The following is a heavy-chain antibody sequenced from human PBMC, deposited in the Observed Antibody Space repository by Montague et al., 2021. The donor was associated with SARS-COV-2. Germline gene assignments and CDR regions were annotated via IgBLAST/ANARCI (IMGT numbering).Heavy chain of an antibody. CDR2: LYTSGST. Sequence: TLSLTCTVSGGSISSSSYYWTWIRQPAGKGLEWIGRLYTSGSTAYNPSLKSRVTMSVDTSKNQFSLNVTSVTAADTAIYYCARESGYSSGRRYYYGMDVWGQGTTVTVS. V-gene: IGHV4-61*02. D-gene: IGHD6-19*01. CDR1: GGSISSSSYY. J-gene: IGHJ6*02. CDR3: ARESGYSSGRRYYYGMDV.